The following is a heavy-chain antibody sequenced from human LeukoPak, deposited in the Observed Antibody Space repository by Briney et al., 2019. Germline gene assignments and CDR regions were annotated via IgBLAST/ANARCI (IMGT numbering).Heavy chain of an antibody. D-gene: IGHD3-22*01. CDR2: IYHSGST. Sequence: PSQTLSLTCAVSGGSISSGGYSWSWIRQPPGKGLEWIGYIYHSGSTYYNPSLKSRVTISADRSKNQFSLKLSSVTAADTAVYYCARGGPDYYDSSGYHTYYFDYWGQGTLVTVSS. CDR1: GGSISSGGYS. CDR3: ARGGPDYYDSSGYHTYYFDY. J-gene: IGHJ4*02. V-gene: IGHV4-30-2*01.